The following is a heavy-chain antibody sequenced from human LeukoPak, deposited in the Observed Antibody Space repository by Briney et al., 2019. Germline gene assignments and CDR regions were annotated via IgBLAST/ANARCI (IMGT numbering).Heavy chain of an antibody. V-gene: IGHV3-23*01. J-gene: IGHJ1*01. CDR2: ISVSATNT. CDR1: GFTFSSFD. CDR3: ATITSMRVVLIS. Sequence: PGGHLRLSCAASGFTFSSFDMTWVGQAPGKGLEWVSTISVSATNTYYRDSVKGRFTISRDNSKNTLYLQMNSLRADDTAVYYCATITSMRVVLISWGQGTLVTAST. D-gene: IGHD3-22*01.